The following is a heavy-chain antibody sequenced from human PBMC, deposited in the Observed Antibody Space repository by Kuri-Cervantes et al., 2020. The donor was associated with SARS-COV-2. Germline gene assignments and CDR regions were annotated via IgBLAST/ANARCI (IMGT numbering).Heavy chain of an antibody. CDR1: GFTFSSYA. Sequence: GESLKISCAASGFTFSSYAMSWVRQAPGRGREWVSAISDSGGSTYYVYSVKGRFTISRDNSKNTLYLQMNSLRAEDTAVYYCARGSPILCFGELTGYLGSSFVDGMDVWGQGTLVTVSS. CDR3: ARGSPILCFGELTGYLGSSFVDGMDV. D-gene: IGHD3-10*01. CDR2: ISDSGGST. J-gene: IGHJ6*02. V-gene: IGHV3-23*01.